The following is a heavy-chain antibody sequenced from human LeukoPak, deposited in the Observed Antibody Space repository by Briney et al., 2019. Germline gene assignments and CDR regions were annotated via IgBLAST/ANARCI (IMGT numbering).Heavy chain of an antibody. CDR1: AFTFSIYA. CDR3: VRGYSYGWFDP. J-gene: IGHJ5*02. D-gene: IGHD5-18*01. Sequence: GGSLRLSCAASAFTFSIYAMCWVRQAPGKGLGWVSTISGSGGSTHYADSVKGRFTISRDNSKNRLYLQMNSLRADDTAVYYCVRGYSYGWFDPWGQGTLVTVSS. V-gene: IGHV3-23*01. CDR2: ISGSGGST.